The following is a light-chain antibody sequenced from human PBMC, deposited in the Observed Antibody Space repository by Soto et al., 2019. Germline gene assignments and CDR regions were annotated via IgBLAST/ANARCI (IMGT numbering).Light chain of an antibody. CDR3: LQNYNYPWT. CDR1: QGIRND. CDR2: GAS. Sequence: AIQMTQSPSSLSASVGDRVTITCRASQGIRNDLGWYQQKPGKAPKLLIYGASSLESGVPSRFSGSGSGPDFTLTISSLQPEDFATYYCLQNYNYPWTFGQGTKVEVK. V-gene: IGKV1-6*01. J-gene: IGKJ1*01.